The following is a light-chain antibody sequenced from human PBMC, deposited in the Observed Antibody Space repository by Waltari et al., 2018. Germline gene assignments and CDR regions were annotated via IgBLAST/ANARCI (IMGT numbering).Light chain of an antibody. CDR1: QTISTYY. J-gene: IGKJ1*01. V-gene: IGKV3-20*01. CDR3: QQYNDWPPLT. Sequence: EIVLTQSPGTLSLSPGERATLSCRASQTISTYYLAWFQQKPGRPPRLLIYGASSRATGIPDRFSGSGSGTDFTLTISRLEPEDFAVYYCQQYNDWPPLTFGQGTKVEMK. CDR2: GAS.